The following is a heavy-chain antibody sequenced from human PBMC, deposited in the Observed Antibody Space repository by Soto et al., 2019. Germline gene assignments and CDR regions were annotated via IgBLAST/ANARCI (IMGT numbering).Heavy chain of an antibody. Sequence: QVQLQESGPGLMKPSETLSLTCTVSGGSISSYYWTWIRQPPGKRLEWIGYVYYSGSTNYNPSLKSRVTISVDMSKNQFSLKLSSVTAADTAVYYCARDTVTTSDDAFDIWGQGTMVTVSS. J-gene: IGHJ3*02. D-gene: IGHD4-17*01. CDR1: GGSISSYY. V-gene: IGHV4-59*01. CDR3: ARDTVTTSDDAFDI. CDR2: VYYSGST.